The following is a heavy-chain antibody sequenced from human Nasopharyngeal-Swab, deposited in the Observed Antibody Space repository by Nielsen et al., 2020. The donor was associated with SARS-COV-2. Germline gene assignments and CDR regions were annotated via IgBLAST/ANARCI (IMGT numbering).Heavy chain of an antibody. CDR2: IYYSGST. J-gene: IGHJ4*02. Sequence: WIRQPPGKGLEWIGSIYYSGSTYYNPSLKSQVTISVDTSKNQFSLKLSPVTAADTAVYYCASLNVDTAMVPDYWGQGTLVTVSS. CDR3: ASLNVDTAMVPDY. D-gene: IGHD5-18*01. V-gene: IGHV4-39*01.